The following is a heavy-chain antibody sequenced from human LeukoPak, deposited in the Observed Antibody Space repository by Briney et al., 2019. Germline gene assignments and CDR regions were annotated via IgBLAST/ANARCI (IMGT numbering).Heavy chain of an antibody. CDR1: DGSFNDYC. J-gene: IGHJ4*02. V-gene: IGHV4-34*01. Sequence: SETLSLTCGVYDGSFNDYCWSWLRQPPGKGLEWIGEINHSGSTNYNPSLKSRVTISVDTSKNQFSLKLSSVTAADTAVYYCARGPYSGYGRFDYWGQGTLVTVSS. CDR2: INHSGST. CDR3: ARGPYSGYGRFDY. D-gene: IGHD5-12*01.